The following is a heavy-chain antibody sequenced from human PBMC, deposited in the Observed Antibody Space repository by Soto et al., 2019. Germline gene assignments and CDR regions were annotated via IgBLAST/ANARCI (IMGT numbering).Heavy chain of an antibody. CDR1: GGTFSSYT. Sequence: ASVKVACKASGGTFSSYTSSWVRQAPGQGLEWMGRIIPILGIANYAQKFQGRVTITTDKSTSTAYMELSSLRSEDTAVYYCARAAARPREPFDYWGQGTLVTVSS. CDR3: ARAAARPREPFDY. J-gene: IGHJ4*02. V-gene: IGHV1-69*02. CDR2: IIPILGIA. D-gene: IGHD6-13*01.